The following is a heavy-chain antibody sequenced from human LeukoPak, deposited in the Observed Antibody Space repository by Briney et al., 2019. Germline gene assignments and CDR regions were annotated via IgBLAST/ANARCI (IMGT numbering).Heavy chain of an antibody. CDR3: ERETSIVVVPAGNSRGWFDH. Sequence: GGSLRLSCAASGFTFSSYSMIWVRQAPGKGLEWVSSISSSSSYIYYADSVKGRFTISRDNAKNSLYLQMNSLRDEDMDVYYCERETSIVVVPAGNSRGWFDHWGQGTLVTVSS. J-gene: IGHJ5*02. V-gene: IGHV3-21*01. CDR1: GFTFSSYS. D-gene: IGHD2-2*01. CDR2: ISSSSSYI.